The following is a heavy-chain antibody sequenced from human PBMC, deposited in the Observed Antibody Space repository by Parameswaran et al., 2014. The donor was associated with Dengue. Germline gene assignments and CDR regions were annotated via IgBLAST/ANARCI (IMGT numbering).Heavy chain of an antibody. CDR3: ARYSSTSGYFDY. CDR2: IYYSGTA. D-gene: IGHD2-2*01. V-gene: IGHV4-39*01. J-gene: IGHJ4*02. Sequence: VRQAPGKGLEWIGSIYYSGTAHYDPSLKSRVTISVDTSKNQFSLKLSSVTAADTAVYYCARYSSTSGYFDYWGQGTLVTVSS.